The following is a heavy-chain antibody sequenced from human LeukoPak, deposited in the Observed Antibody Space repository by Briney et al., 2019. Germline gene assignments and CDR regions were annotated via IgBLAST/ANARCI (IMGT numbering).Heavy chain of an antibody. CDR2: MNPNSGNT. CDR3: ARGGGYSYGYNLPRY. V-gene: IGHV1-8*03. CDR1: GYTFTSYG. D-gene: IGHD5-18*01. Sequence: ASVKVSCKASGYTFTSYGISWVRQATGQGLEWMGWMNPNSGNTGYAQKFQGRVTITRNTSISTAYMELSSLGSEDTAVYYCARGGGYSYGYNLPRYWGQGTLVTVSS. J-gene: IGHJ4*02.